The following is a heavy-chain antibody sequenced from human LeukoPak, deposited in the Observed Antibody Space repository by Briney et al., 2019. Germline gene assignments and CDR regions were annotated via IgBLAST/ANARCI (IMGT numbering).Heavy chain of an antibody. CDR2: MSPNSGDT. D-gene: IGHD3-10*01. CDR3: ARGAKPSGYGMDV. J-gene: IGHJ6*02. CDR1: GYTFTIHD. V-gene: IGHV1-8*01. Sequence: ASVNVSFKASGYTFTIHDINWVRQATGQGLEWMGWMSPNSGDTGYAQKFQGRVTMTSDSSISTAYMELSSLRSEDTAVYYCARGAKPSGYGMDVWGQGTTVTVSS.